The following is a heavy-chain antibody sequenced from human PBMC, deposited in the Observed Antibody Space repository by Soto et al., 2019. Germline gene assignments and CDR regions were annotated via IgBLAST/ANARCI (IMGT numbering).Heavy chain of an antibody. V-gene: IGHV4-30-4*01. CDR3: ARAQYYYGSGSYSFDY. CDR2: IYYSGST. D-gene: IGHD3-10*01. CDR1: GGSISSGDYY. J-gene: IGHJ4*02. Sequence: QVQLQESGPGLVKPSQTLSLTCTVSGGSISSGDYYWSWIRQPPGKGLEWIGYIYYSGSTYYNPSLKGRVTISVDTSKNQFSLKLSSVTAADTAVYYCARAQYYYGSGSYSFDYWGQGTLVTVSS.